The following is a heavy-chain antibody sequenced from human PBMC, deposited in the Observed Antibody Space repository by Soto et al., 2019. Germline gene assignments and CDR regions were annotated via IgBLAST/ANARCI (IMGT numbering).Heavy chain of an antibody. D-gene: IGHD6-13*01. CDR2: ISSSSSYI. Sequence: EVQLVESGGGLVKPGGSRRLSCAASGFTFSSYSMNWVRQAPGKWLEWVSSISSSSSYIYYADSVKGRFTISRDNAKNSLYMHMNSLRAEDKAVYYCARDPAVYSSRWPKNYYYYGMAVWGQGTTVTVSS. V-gene: IGHV3-21*01. CDR1: GFTFSSYS. CDR3: ARDPAVYSSRWPKNYYYYGMAV. J-gene: IGHJ6*02.